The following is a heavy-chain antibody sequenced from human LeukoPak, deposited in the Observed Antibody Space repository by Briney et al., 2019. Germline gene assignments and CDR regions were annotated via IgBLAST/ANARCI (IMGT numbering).Heavy chain of an antibody. V-gene: IGHV1-69*13. CDR3: ARGDQIGVNWFDP. D-gene: IGHD2-2*01. Sequence: SVRVSCKASGGTFSSYAISWVRQAPGQGLEWMGGIIPIFGTANYAQKFQGRVTITADESTSTAYMELSSLRSEDTAVYYCARGDQIGVNWFDPWGQGTLVTVSS. CDR1: GGTFSSYA. CDR2: IIPIFGTA. J-gene: IGHJ5*02.